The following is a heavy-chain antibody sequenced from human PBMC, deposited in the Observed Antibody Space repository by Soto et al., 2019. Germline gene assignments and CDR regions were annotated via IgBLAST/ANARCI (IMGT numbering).Heavy chain of an antibody. V-gene: IGHV3-23*01. CDR3: AKGSIEYSASVDY. D-gene: IGHD1-26*01. CDR1: GFSFSSYA. Sequence: EVQLLESGGGLIQPGGSLRLSCSASGFSFSSYAMMWVRQAPGKGLEWVSVISGRGGSSYFADSAKGRFTISRDNSKNMLYLEMNRLRAEDTAIYFCAKGSIEYSASVDYWGQGTLVIVSS. J-gene: IGHJ4*02. CDR2: ISGRGGSS.